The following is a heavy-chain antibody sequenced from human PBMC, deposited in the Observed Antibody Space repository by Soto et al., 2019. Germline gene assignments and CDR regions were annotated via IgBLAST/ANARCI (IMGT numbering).Heavy chain of an antibody. CDR1: GFTFSSYS. J-gene: IGHJ5*02. CDR3: ARGNDKIPNSGWFDP. D-gene: IGHD3-22*01. CDR2: ISSSSTI. Sequence: GGSLKLSCAASGFTFSSYSMNWVRQAPGKGLEWVSYISSSSTIYYADSVKGRFTISRDNAKNSLYLQMNSLRDEDTAVYYCARGNDKIPNSGWFDPWGQGTLVTVSS. V-gene: IGHV3-48*02.